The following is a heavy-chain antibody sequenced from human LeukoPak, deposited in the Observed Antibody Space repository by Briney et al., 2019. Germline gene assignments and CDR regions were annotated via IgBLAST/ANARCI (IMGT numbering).Heavy chain of an antibody. CDR1: GGSISSSSYY. V-gene: IGHV4-39*07. D-gene: IGHD6-13*01. J-gene: IGHJ4*02. Sequence: ASETLSLTCTVSGGSISSSSYYWGWIRQPPGKGLEWIGSIYYSGSTYHNPSLKSRVTISVDSSKNLFSLKLSSVTAADTAVYYCARWGGTQQLVRRNFDYWGQGTLVTVSS. CDR2: IYYSGST. CDR3: ARWGGTQQLVRRNFDY.